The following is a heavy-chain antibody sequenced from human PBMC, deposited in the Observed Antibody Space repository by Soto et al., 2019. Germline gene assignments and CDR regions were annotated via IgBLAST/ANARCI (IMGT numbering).Heavy chain of an antibody. Sequence: EVQLLESGGGLVQPGGSLRLSCAASGFTFSSYAMSWVRQAPGKGLEWVSAISGGGGSTYYADSVKGRFTISRDNSKNTLYLQMNSLRADDTAVYYFAKSSYSTVHWLDPWGQGTLVTVSS. CDR2: ISGGGGST. CDR3: AKSSYSTVHWLDP. CDR1: GFTFSSYA. J-gene: IGHJ5*02. D-gene: IGHD6-13*01. V-gene: IGHV3-23*01.